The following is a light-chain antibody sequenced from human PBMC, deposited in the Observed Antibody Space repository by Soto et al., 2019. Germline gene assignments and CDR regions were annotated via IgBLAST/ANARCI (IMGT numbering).Light chain of an antibody. V-gene: IGKV3-15*01. Sequence: EIVITQSPSTLAVSPGERATLSCRASLSVSRNLAWYQQKPGHAPRLLIFDASTRATGIPARFSGSGSGTEFTLTISSLQSEDFAVYYCQQYNAWPRTFGQGTKVDIK. J-gene: IGKJ1*01. CDR3: QQYNAWPRT. CDR2: DAS. CDR1: LSVSRN.